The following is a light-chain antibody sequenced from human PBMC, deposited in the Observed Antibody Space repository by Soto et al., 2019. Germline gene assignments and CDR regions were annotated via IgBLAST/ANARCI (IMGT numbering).Light chain of an antibody. CDR1: SSDIGAYNY. CDR2: EVS. CDR3: FSLETGWTHV. J-gene: IGLJ1*01. V-gene: IGLV2-14*01. Sequence: QSVLTQPASVSGSPGQSITISCTGSSSDIGAYNYVSWFQQYPGKAPKLIISEVSNRPSGVSNRFSGSKSGTAASLTISGLQTEDEAAYFCFSLETGWTHVFGTGTKATVL.